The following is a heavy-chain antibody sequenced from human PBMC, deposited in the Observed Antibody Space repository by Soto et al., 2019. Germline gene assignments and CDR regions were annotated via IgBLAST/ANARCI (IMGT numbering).Heavy chain of an antibody. CDR3: TRDHDRAERYDILTGPN. V-gene: IGHV3-49*03. D-gene: IGHD3-9*01. CDR1: GFTFGDYA. Sequence: GGSLRLSCTASGFTFGDYAMSWFRQAPGKGLEWVGFIRSKAYGGTTEYAASVKGRFTISRDDSKSIAYLQMNSLKTEDTAVYYCTRDHDRAERYDILTGPNWGQGTLVTVSS. J-gene: IGHJ4*02. CDR2: IRSKAYGGTT.